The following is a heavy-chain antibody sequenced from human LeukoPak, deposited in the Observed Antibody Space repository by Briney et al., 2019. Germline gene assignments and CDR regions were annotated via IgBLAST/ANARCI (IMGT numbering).Heavy chain of an antibody. CDR1: GFTFDVYG. D-gene: IGHD6-19*01. CDR2: INWNGGST. J-gene: IGHJ6*02. V-gene: IGHV3-20*01. Sequence: GGSLRLSCAASGFTFDVYGMSWVRQAPGKGLEWVSGINWNGGSTGYADSVKGRFTISRDNAKNSLYLQMNSLRAEDTALYHCARDSYSSGWYKYYYYYYGMDVWGQGTTVTVSS. CDR3: ARDSYSSGWYKYYYYYYGMDV.